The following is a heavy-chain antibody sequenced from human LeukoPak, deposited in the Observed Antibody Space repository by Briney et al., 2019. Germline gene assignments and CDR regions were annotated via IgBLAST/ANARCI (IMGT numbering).Heavy chain of an antibody. CDR1: GFTFSSYW. Sequence: GGSLRLSCAASGFTFSSYWMSWVRQAPGKGLEWVANIKQDGSEKYYVDSVKGRFTISGDSARNSLYLQMDSLRAEDTAVYYCAKFITYHGAFDIWAQGTMVTVSS. CDR2: IKQDGSEK. D-gene: IGHD3-22*01. V-gene: IGHV3-7*01. J-gene: IGHJ3*02. CDR3: AKFITYHGAFDI.